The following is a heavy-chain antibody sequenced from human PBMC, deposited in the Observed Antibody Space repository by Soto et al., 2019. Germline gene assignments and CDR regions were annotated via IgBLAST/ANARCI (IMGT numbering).Heavy chain of an antibody. J-gene: IGHJ5*02. Sequence: ASVKVSCKASGGTFSSYAISWVRQAPGQGLEWMGGIIPIFGTANYAQKFQGRVTITADESTSTAYMELSSLRSEDTAVYYCARNGIDGSGLGNWFDPWGQGTLVTVSS. CDR3: ARNGIDGSGLGNWFDP. D-gene: IGHD3-10*01. V-gene: IGHV1-69*13. CDR1: GGTFSSYA. CDR2: IIPIFGTA.